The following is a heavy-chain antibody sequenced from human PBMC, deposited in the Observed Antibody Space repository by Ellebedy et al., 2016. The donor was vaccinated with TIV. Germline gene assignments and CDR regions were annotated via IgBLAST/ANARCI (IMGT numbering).Heavy chain of an antibody. D-gene: IGHD1-26*01. J-gene: IGHJ4*02. CDR1: GFTFSSHW. CDR3: VRDGVGAPPFDY. CDR2: IKRVGSSV. Sequence: ESLKISCAASGFTFSSHWMHWVRQAPGKGLVWVSRIKRVGSSVDYADSVRGRVIISKDNAKDTVSLQMNSLRAEDTAVYYCVRDGVGAPPFDYWGQGITVTVSS. V-gene: IGHV3-74*01.